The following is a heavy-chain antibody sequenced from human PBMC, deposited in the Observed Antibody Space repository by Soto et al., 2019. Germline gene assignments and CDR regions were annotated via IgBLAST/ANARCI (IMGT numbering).Heavy chain of an antibody. J-gene: IGHJ4*02. D-gene: IGHD1-26*01. Sequence: QVQLMESGGGVVQPGRSLRLSCAASGFTFRSFGMHWVRQAPGKGLEWVALISHDGSNQYYVDSVKGRFTISRDTSKNTLYLQMNSLRPEDTAVYYCAKHSRHEANYIDYWVQGTLVTVSS. CDR3: AKHSRHEANYIDY. CDR1: GFTFRSFG. CDR2: ISHDGSNQ. V-gene: IGHV3-30*18.